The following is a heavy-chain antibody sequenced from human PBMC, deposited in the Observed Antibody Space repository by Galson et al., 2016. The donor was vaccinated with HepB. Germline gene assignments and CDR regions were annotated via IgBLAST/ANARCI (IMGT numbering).Heavy chain of an antibody. V-gene: IGHV4-34*01. D-gene: IGHD3/OR15-3a*01. J-gene: IGHJ5*02. CDR3: ARVRSDFYRAAWFDP. Sequence: ETLSLTCTVHGGSLNGYYWSWIRQPPGKGLEWIGEINPSGTTNYIPSLTSRVTISVDTSKKQFSLKPTSVTAADTAVYYWARVRSDFYRAAWFDPWGQGTQVTVSS. CDR2: INPSGTT. CDR1: GGSLNGYY.